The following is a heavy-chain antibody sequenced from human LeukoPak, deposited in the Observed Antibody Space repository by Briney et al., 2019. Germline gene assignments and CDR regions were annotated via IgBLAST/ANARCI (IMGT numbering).Heavy chain of an antibody. D-gene: IGHD2-2*01. Sequence: ASVRVSCKASGHTSTTYAIHWVRQAPGQGLEWMGWINAGNGNIKYSQKLQGRVTITGDTSASTAYMELSSLRSEDTAVYYCARGYCSSTSCYMDVWGQGTTVT. CDR1: GHTSTTYA. V-gene: IGHV1-3*01. CDR3: ARGYCSSTSCYMDV. J-gene: IGHJ6*02. CDR2: INAGNGNI.